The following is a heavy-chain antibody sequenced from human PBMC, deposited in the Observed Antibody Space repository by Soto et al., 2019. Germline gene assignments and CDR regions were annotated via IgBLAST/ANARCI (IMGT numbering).Heavy chain of an antibody. CDR2: IWYDGSNK. CDR1: GFTFSSYG. V-gene: IGHV3-33*01. CDR3: ARGSSSSSWYFDL. J-gene: IGHJ2*01. D-gene: IGHD6-6*01. Sequence: QVQLVESGGGVVQPGRSLRLSCAASGFTFSSYGMHWVRQAPGKGLEWVAVIWYDGSNKYYADSVKGRFTISRDNSKNTLYLQMNSLRAEDTAVYYCARGSSSSSWYFDLWGRGTLVTVSS.